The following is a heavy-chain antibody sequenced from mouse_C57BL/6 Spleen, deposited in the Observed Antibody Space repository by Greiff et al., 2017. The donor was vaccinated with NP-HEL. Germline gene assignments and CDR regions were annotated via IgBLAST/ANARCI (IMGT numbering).Heavy chain of an antibody. Sequence: VQLQQSGTVLARPGASVKMSCKTSGYTFTSYWMHWVKQRPGQGLEWIGAIYPGNSDTSYNQKFKGKAKLTAVTSASTAYMELSSLTNEDSAVYYCTRKEYYSNAMDYWGQGTSVTVSS. CDR3: TRKEYYSNAMDY. CDR1: GYTFTSYW. D-gene: IGHD2-5*01. J-gene: IGHJ4*01. CDR2: IYPGNSDT. V-gene: IGHV1-5*01.